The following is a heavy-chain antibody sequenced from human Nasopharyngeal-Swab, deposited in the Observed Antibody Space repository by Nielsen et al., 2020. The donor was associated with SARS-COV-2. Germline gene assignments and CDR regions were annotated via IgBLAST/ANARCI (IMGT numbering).Heavy chain of an antibody. D-gene: IGHD6-19*01. CDR3: ARDLSSVWTSGLGV. V-gene: IGHV3-72*01. Sequence: GESLKISCAASGFTFDDYAMSWVRQVPGKGLEWVGRSRNKANGYTTEYAASVRGRFTISRDDSKDSLYLQMNSLKTEDTAVYYCARDLSSVWTSGLGVWGQGTTVTVSS. CDR1: GFTFDDYA. CDR2: SRNKANGYTT. J-gene: IGHJ6*02.